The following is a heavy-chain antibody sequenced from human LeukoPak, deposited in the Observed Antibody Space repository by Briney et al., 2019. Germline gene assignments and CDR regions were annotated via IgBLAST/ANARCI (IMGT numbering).Heavy chain of an antibody. V-gene: IGHV3-48*01. CDR2: IIGSSSSK. CDR3: ARDATRGGDFDY. CDR1: GFTFSSYG. J-gene: IGHJ4*02. D-gene: IGHD3-16*01. Sequence: GGSLRLSCAAAGFTFSSYGMNWVRQALGKGLEWVSYIIGSSSSKEYADSVKGRFAISRDNAKNSLYLQMNNLRADDTAVYYCARDATRGGDFDYWGQGTLVTVSS.